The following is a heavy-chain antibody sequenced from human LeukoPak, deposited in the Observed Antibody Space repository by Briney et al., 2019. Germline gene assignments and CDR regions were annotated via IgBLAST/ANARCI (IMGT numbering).Heavy chain of an antibody. D-gene: IGHD3-9*01. Sequence: PSETLSLTCTVSGVSISSSNSYWGWIRQPPGKGLEWIGSIYYSGNTYYNASLKSQVSISIDTSKNQFSLKLSSVTAADTAVYYCASSYYDILTGYYRGTDAFDIWGQGTMVTVSS. V-gene: IGHV4-39*07. CDR3: ASSYYDILTGYYRGTDAFDI. J-gene: IGHJ3*02. CDR1: GVSISSSNSY. CDR2: IYYSGNT.